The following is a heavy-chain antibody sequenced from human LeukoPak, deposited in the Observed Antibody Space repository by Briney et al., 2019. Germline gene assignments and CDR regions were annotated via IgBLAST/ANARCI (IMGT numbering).Heavy chain of an antibody. CDR1: GGSISNYY. V-gene: IGHV4-59*08. J-gene: IGHJ4*02. CDR3: ARLSVADRGGFDY. D-gene: IGHD6-19*01. CDR2: IYYSGST. Sequence: PSETLSLTCTVSGGSISNYYWSWIRQPPGKGLEWIGYIYYSGSTSYGPSLRSRVTISVDTSKNQFSLQLTSVSAADTAVYYCARLSVADRGGFDYWGQGTLVTVSS.